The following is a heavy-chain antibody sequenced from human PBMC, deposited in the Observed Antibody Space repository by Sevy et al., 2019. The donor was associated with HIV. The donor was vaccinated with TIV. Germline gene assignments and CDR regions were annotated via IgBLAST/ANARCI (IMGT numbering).Heavy chain of an antibody. V-gene: IGHV3-23*01. Sequence: GGSLRLSCAASGFTFSSYAMSWVRQAPGKGLEWVSAISGSGGSTYYADSVKGRFTISRDNSKNTLYLQMNSLRAEDTDVYYCAKGTRDDYVASYYYYYGMDVWGQGTTVTVSS. D-gene: IGHD4-17*01. CDR3: AKGTRDDYVASYYYYYGMDV. CDR2: ISGSGGST. CDR1: GFTFSSYA. J-gene: IGHJ6*02.